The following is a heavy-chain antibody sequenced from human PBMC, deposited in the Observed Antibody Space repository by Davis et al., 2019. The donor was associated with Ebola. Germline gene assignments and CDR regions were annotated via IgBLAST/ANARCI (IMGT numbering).Heavy chain of an antibody. V-gene: IGHV1-2*02. CDR1: GGTFSSYA. CDR2: INPKNGVT. Sequence: ASVKVSCKASGGTFSSYAISWVRQAPGQGLEWMGWINPKNGVTKYVQKFQGRVTMTRDTSISTAYMELSRLRSDDTAVYYCARDYGDQPYWYFDLWGRGTLVTVSS. D-gene: IGHD4-17*01. CDR3: ARDYGDQPYWYFDL. J-gene: IGHJ2*01.